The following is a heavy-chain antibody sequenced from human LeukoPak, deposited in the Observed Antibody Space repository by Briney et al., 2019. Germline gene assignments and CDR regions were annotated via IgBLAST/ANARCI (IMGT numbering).Heavy chain of an antibody. CDR2: IYYSGST. CDR1: GDSISSYY. Sequence: PSETLSLTCTVSGDSISSYYWSWIRQPPGKGLEWIGSIYYSGSTNYNPSLKSRVTISVDTSKNQFSLKLSSVTAADTAIYYCARQERSRSGSYWSAERPHTWFDPWGQGTLVTVSS. J-gene: IGHJ5*02. D-gene: IGHD3-10*01. CDR3: ARQERSRSGSYWSAERPHTWFDP. V-gene: IGHV4-59*08.